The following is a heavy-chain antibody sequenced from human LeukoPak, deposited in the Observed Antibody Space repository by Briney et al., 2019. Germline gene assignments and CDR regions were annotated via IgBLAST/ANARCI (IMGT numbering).Heavy chain of an antibody. CDR1: GFTFSSYA. J-gene: IGHJ4*02. D-gene: IGHD2-15*01. CDR3: AKIMGAYCSGGSCYPDY. V-gene: IGHV3-23*01. Sequence: GGSLRLSCAASGFTFSSYAMSWVRQAPGKGLEWVSAISGSGGSTYYADSVKGRFTISRDNSKNTLYLQMNSLRAEDTAVYYCAKIMGAYCSGGSCYPDYRGQGTLVTVSS. CDR2: ISGSGGST.